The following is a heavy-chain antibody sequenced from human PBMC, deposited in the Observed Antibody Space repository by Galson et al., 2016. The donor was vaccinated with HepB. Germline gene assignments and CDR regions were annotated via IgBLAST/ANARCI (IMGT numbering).Heavy chain of an antibody. CDR3: ARGGQDFNP. CDR1: GFTVSSNY. D-gene: IGHD3-10*01. V-gene: IGHV3-53*01. Sequence: SLRLSCAVSGFTVSSNYMSWVRQAPGKGLEWVSVIQSDGNTYYADSVKGRFTIPRDTSKNTLYIEMNSLRAADSAVYYCARGGQDFNPWGQGTLVTVSS. J-gene: IGHJ5*02. CDR2: IQSDGNT.